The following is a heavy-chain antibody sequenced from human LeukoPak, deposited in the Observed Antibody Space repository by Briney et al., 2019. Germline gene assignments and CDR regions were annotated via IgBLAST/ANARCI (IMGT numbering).Heavy chain of an antibody. Sequence: SETLSLTCTVSGGSISSYYWSWIRQPPGKGLEWIGYIYYSGSTNYNPSLKSRVTISVDTSKNQFSLKLSSVTAADTAVYYCARALPLYCSGGSCYPGRGYYFDYWGQGTLVTVSS. D-gene: IGHD2-15*01. CDR3: ARALPLYCSGGSCYPGRGYYFDY. J-gene: IGHJ4*02. V-gene: IGHV4-59*01. CDR1: GGSISSYY. CDR2: IYYSGST.